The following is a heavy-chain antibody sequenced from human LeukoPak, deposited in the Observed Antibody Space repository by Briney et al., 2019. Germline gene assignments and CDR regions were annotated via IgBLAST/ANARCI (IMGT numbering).Heavy chain of an antibody. CDR3: ARAIVGATKPGLYYFDY. D-gene: IGHD1-26*01. CDR2: IWYDGSNK. V-gene: IGHV3-33*01. CDR1: GFTFNNYA. Sequence: QPGGSLRLSCVASGFTFNNYAMHWVRQAPGQGLEWVAVIWYDGSNKFYADSVKGRFTISRDNSKNTLYVQMHSLRAEDTAVYYCARAIVGATKPGLYYFDYWGQGTLVTVSS. J-gene: IGHJ4*02.